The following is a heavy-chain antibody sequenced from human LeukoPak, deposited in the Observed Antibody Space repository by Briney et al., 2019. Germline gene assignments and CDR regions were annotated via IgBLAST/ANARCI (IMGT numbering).Heavy chain of an antibody. CDR1: GYSISSGYY. J-gene: IGHJ4*02. Sequence: SETLSLTCTVSGYSISSGYYWGWIRQPPGKGLEWIGSIYHSGSTNYNPSLKSRVTISVDTSKNQFSLKLSSVTAADTAVYYCARVQPATAIGYWGQGTLVTVSS. CDR2: IYHSGST. CDR3: ARVQPATAIGY. D-gene: IGHD2-21*02. V-gene: IGHV4-38-2*02.